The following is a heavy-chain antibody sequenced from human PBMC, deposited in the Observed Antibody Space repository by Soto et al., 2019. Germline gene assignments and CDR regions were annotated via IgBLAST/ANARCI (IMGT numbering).Heavy chain of an antibody. V-gene: IGHV1-18*01. CDR3: ARDPVVRGVMDGLDV. CDR2: ISAYNANS. J-gene: IGHJ6*02. D-gene: IGHD3-10*01. CDR1: GYTFTNFG. Sequence: ASGKVSCKASGYTFTNFGITWVRQAPGQGLEWMGWISAYNANSNYAQKLRDRVTMTTDTSTSTAYMELRSLRSDDTAVYYCARDPVVRGVMDGLDVWGQGTTVTVSS.